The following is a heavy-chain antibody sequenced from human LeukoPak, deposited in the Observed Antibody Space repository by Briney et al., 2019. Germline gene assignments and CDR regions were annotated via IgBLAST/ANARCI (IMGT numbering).Heavy chain of an antibody. CDR3: ARDPFYSSGWLDYYYYYMDV. Sequence: SETLSLTCTVSGGSISSSSYYWGWIRQPPGKGLEWIGSIYSSGSTYYNPSLKSRVTISVDTSKNQLSLKLSSVTAADTAVYYCARDPFYSSGWLDYYYYYMDVWGKGTTVTVSS. CDR2: IYSSGST. J-gene: IGHJ6*03. D-gene: IGHD6-19*01. V-gene: IGHV4-39*07. CDR1: GGSISSSSYY.